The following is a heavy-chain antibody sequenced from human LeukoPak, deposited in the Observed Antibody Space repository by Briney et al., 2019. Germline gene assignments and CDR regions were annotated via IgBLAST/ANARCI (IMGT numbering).Heavy chain of an antibody. CDR3: AKAGGMGYCSSTSCYTGYYYYYMDV. CDR1: GFTFSSYG. J-gene: IGHJ6*03. CDR2: IRYDGSNK. V-gene: IGHV3-30*02. Sequence: PGGSLRLSCAASGFTFSSYGMHWVRQAPGKGLEWVAFIRYDGSNKYYADSVKGRFTISRDNSKNTLYLQMNSLRAEDTAVYYCAKAGGMGYCSSTSCYTGYYYYYMDVWGKGTTVTVSS. D-gene: IGHD2-2*02.